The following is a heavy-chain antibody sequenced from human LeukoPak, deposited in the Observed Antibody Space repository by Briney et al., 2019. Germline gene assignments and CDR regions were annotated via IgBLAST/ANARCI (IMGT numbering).Heavy chain of an antibody. D-gene: IGHD6-19*01. Sequence: GGSLRLSCAASGVTVGSHYMNWVRQAPGKGLEWVASISCSSSNIYYADSVKGRFTISRDNSKNSLYLQMNSLRAEDRAVYYCARDLRAVAGYAFVCRGQGTIVTDSS. CDR1: GVTVGSHY. CDR3: ARDLRAVAGYAFVC. J-gene: IGHJ4*02. CDR2: ISCSSSNI. V-gene: IGHV3-21*01.